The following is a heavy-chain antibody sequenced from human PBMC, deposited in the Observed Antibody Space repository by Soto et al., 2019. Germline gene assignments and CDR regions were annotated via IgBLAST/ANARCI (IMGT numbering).Heavy chain of an antibody. D-gene: IGHD2-2*01. CDR2: IIPIFGTA. J-gene: IGHJ5*02. CDR1: GGTFSSYA. Sequence: ASVKVSCKASGGTFSSYAISWVRQAPGQGLEWMGGIIPIFGTANYAQKFQGRVTITADESTSTAYMELSSLRSEDTAVYYCARLGTTLANWFDPWGQGTRVTVSS. CDR3: ARLGTTLANWFDP. V-gene: IGHV1-69*13.